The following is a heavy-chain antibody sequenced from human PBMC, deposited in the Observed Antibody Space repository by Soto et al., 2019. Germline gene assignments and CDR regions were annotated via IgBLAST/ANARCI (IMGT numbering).Heavy chain of an antibody. V-gene: IGHV1-69*13. D-gene: IGHD6-25*01. CDR1: GGTFSSYA. Sequence: EASVKVSCKASGGTFSSYAISWVRQAPGQGLEWMGGIIPIFGTANYAQKFQGRVTITADESTSTAYMELSSLRSEDTAVYYCARFTDSSGAFDIWGQGTMVTVSS. CDR3: ARFTDSSGAFDI. CDR2: IIPIFGTA. J-gene: IGHJ3*02.